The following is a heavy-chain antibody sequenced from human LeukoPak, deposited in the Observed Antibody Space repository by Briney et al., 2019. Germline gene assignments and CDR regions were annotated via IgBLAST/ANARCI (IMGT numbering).Heavy chain of an antibody. CDR1: GGSISSYY. D-gene: IGHD3-10*01. Sequence: SETLSLTCTVSGGSISSYYWSWIRQPAGKGLEWIGRIYTSGSTYYNPSLKSRVTISVDTSKNQFSLKLSSVIAADTAVCYCALARVSSGRFGYWGQGTLVTVSS. J-gene: IGHJ4*02. V-gene: IGHV4-4*07. CDR3: ALARVSSGRFGY. CDR2: IYTSGST.